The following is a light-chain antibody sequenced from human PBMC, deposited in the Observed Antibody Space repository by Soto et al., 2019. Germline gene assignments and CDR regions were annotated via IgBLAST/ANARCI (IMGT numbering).Light chain of an antibody. CDR1: NSDIGAYKF. J-gene: IGLJ2*01. CDR2: EVS. CDR3: SLYAGTNSVV. V-gene: IGLV2-8*01. Sequence: QSALTQPPSASGCPGQSVAISCTGTNSDIGAYKFVSWYQQHPGKAPKLIIYEVSIRPSGVPDRFSGSKSGNTASLTVSGLLAEDEADYYCSLYAGTNSVVFGGGTKLTVL.